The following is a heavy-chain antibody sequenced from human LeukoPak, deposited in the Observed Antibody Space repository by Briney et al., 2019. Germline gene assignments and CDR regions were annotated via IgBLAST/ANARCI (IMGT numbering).Heavy chain of an antibody. CDR2: ISSSSSYI. Sequence: GGSLRLSCAASGFAFSIYSMNWVRQAPGKGLEWVSSISSSSSYIYYADSVKGRFTISRDNAKNSLYLQMNSLRAEDTAVYYCARDSPYSSSSLGFDFWGQGTLVTVSS. CDR3: ARDSPYSSSSLGFDF. V-gene: IGHV3-21*01. CDR1: GFAFSIYS. J-gene: IGHJ4*02. D-gene: IGHD6-13*01.